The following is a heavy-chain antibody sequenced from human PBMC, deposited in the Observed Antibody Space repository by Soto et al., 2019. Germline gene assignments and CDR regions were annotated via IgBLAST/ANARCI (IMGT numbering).Heavy chain of an antibody. V-gene: IGHV3-23*01. J-gene: IGHJ6*02. CDR1: GFTFTSYA. D-gene: IGHD2-2*03. CDR3: AKDPMDRDYYSCGMDV. Sequence: GGSLRLSCAASGFTFTSYAMSWVRQAPGKGLKWVSGITINGGATFYADSVKGRFTISRDNSKNTLYLQMNSLRAEDTAIYYCAKDPMDRDYYSCGMDVWGQGTTVTVSS. CDR2: ITINGGAT.